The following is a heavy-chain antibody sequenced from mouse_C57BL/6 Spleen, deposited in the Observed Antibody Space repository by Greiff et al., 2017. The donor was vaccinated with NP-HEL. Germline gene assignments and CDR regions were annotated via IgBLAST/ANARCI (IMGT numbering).Heavy chain of an antibody. CDR2: IDPSDSYT. V-gene: IGHV1-50*01. CDR3: ARSNYYGSSYRYLDV. J-gene: IGHJ1*03. CDR1: GYTFTSYW. D-gene: IGHD1-1*01. Sequence: VQLQQSGAELVKPGASVKLSCTASGYTFTSYWMQWVKQRPGQGLEWIGEIDPSDSYTNYNQKFKGKATLTVDTSSSTAYMQLSSLTSEDSAVYYCARSNYYGSSYRYLDVWGTGTTVHDSS.